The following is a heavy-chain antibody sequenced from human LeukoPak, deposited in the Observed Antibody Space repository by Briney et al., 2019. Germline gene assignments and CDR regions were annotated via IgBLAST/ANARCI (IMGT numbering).Heavy chain of an antibody. CDR3: ARGHVLVPAATDY. V-gene: IGHV1-8*01. J-gene: IGHJ4*02. CDR2: MNPDNGNT. Sequence: GASVTVSCKASGYTFTSYQINWVRQATGQGLEWMGWMNPDNGNTGFAQNFQGRVTMTRNISISTAHMALSSLRSGDTAVYYCARGHVLVPAATDYWGQGTLVTVSS. D-gene: IGHD2-2*01. CDR1: GYTFTSYQ.